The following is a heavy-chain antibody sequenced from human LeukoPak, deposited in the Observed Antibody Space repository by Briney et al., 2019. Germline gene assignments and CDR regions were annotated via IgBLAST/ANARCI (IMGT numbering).Heavy chain of an antibody. J-gene: IGHJ4*02. Sequence: GGSLRLSCVASGFSLSGYWMHWVRQAPGKGLEWMGVLTYDGRTGYYGDSVKGRFTISRDTSKNMVFLEMSSLRSDDSAFYYCVKEQDNGVYRVADYWGQETLVTVSS. D-gene: IGHD2-8*01. CDR1: GFSLSGYW. V-gene: IGHV3-30*18. CDR3: VKEQDNGVYRVADY. CDR2: LTYDGRTG.